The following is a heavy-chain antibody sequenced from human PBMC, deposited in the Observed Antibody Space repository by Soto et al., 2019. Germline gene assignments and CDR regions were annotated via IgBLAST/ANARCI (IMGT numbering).Heavy chain of an antibody. D-gene: IGHD2-8*01. CDR3: ATDRGYCTNGVCYWFDY. J-gene: IGHJ4*02. CDR1: GYTLTELS. V-gene: IGHV1-24*01. CDR2: FDPEDGET. Sequence: ASVKVSCKVSGYTLTELSMHWVRQAPGKGLEWMGGFDPEDGETIYAQKFQGRVTMTEDTSTDTAYMELSSLRSEDTAVYYCATDRGYCTNGVCYWFDYWGQGTLVTVSS.